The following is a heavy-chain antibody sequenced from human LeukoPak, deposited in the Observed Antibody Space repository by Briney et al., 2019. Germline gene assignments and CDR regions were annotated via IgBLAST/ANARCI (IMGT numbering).Heavy chain of an antibody. CDR1: GGSISSGGYY. D-gene: IGHD1-1*01. J-gene: IGHJ4*02. V-gene: IGHV4-61*08. Sequence: PSETLSLTCTVSGGSISSGGYYWSWIRQPPGKGLEWIGYIYYSGSTNYNPSLKSRVTISVDTSKNQFSLKLSSVTAADTAVYYCARGNERSPFDYWGQGTLVTVSS. CDR2: IYYSGST. CDR3: ARGNERSPFDY.